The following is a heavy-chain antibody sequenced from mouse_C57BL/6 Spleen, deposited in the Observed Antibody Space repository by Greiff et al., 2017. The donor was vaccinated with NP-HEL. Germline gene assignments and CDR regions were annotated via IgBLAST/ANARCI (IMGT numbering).Heavy chain of an antibody. CDR1: GFTFSSYG. J-gene: IGHJ3*01. CDR3: ARHERLTWFAY. Sequence: VQLQQSGGDLVKPGGSLKLSCAASGFTFSSYGMSWVRQTPDKRLEWVATISSGGSYTYYPDSVKGRFTISRDNAKNTLYLQMSSLKSEDTAMYYCARHERLTWFAYWGQGTLVTVSA. V-gene: IGHV5-6*01. CDR2: ISSGGSYT.